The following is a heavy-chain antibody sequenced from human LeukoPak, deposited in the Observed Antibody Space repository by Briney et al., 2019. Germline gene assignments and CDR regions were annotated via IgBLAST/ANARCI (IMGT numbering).Heavy chain of an antibody. CDR1: GSNFTSYW. V-gene: IGHV5-51*01. CDR3: ASSEYYYDSSGYPYNYFDY. J-gene: IGHJ4*02. D-gene: IGHD3-22*01. Sequence: GASLQISCQGSGSNFTSYWIGWVRQLPGKGLEWMGIIYPGDSDTRYSPSFQGQVTISADKSISTAYLQWSSLKASDTAMYYCASSEYYYDSSGYPYNYFDYWGQGTLVTVSS. CDR2: IYPGDSDT.